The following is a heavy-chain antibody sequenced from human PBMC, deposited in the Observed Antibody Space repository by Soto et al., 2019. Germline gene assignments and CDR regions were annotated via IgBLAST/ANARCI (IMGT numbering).Heavy chain of an antibody. V-gene: IGHV4-31*03. CDR2: IYYSGST. Sequence: SETLSLTCTVSGGSISSGGYYWSWIRQHPGKGLEWIGYIYYSGSTYYNPSLKGRVTISVDTSKNQFSLKLSSVTAADTAVYYCARVRYSGYEEWNYGMDVWGQGTTVTVSS. CDR3: ARVRYSGYEEWNYGMDV. D-gene: IGHD5-12*01. J-gene: IGHJ6*02. CDR1: GGSISSGGYY.